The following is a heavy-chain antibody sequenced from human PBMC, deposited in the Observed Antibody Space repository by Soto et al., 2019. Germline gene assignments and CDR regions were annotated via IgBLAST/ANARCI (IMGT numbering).Heavy chain of an antibody. CDR3: ARGQGWATVTDFDY. Sequence: QVQLVQSGAEVKKPGASVEVSCKASGYTFTDYYMHWVRQAPGQGLEWMGWINPNSGGTNYAQKFQGWVTMTRDTSISTAYMELSRLRSDDTAAYYCARGQGWATVTDFDYWGQGTLVTVSS. CDR1: GYTFTDYY. CDR2: INPNSGGT. D-gene: IGHD4-17*01. V-gene: IGHV1-2*04. J-gene: IGHJ4*02.